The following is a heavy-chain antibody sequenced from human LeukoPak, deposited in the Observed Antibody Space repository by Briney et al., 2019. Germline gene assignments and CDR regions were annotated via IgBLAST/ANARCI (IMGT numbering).Heavy chain of an antibody. CDR3: ADSSGYYPDAFDI. D-gene: IGHD3-22*01. Sequence: SETLSLTCTVSGGSISSSSYYWGWIRQPPGKGLEWIGSIYYSGSTYYNPSLKSRVTISVDTSKNQFSLKLSSVTAADTAVYYCADSSGYYPDAFDIWGQGTMVTVSS. CDR1: GGSISSSSYY. J-gene: IGHJ3*02. V-gene: IGHV4-39*07. CDR2: IYYSGST.